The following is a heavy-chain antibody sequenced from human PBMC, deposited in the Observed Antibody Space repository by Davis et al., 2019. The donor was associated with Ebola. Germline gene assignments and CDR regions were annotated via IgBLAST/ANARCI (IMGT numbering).Heavy chain of an antibody. V-gene: IGHV3-23*01. J-gene: IGHJ4*02. Sequence: GESLKISCAASGFTFSSYAMHWVRQAPGKGLEWVSAISGSGGSTYYADSVKGRFTISRDNAKNSLYLQMNSLRAEDTALYYCARDPAIFGIDYWGQGTLVTVSS. D-gene: IGHD3-3*01. CDR1: GFTFSSYA. CDR3: ARDPAIFGIDY. CDR2: ISGSGGST.